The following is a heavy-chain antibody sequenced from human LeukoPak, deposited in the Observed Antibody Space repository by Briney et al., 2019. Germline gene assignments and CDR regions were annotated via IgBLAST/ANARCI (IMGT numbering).Heavy chain of an antibody. Sequence: SDTLSLTCTVSGGYLHPYYWVWIRQPAGKGLERVGRAHVDGHRDDDPTLKSRVSMSIAESANRFSLSLMSVTAADAAVYYCARDREHSYGSDFGHWGQGILVTVSA. V-gene: IGHV4-4*07. D-gene: IGHD5-18*01. J-gene: IGHJ4*02. CDR3: ARDREHSYGSDFGH. CDR2: AHVDGHR. CDR1: GGYLHPYY.